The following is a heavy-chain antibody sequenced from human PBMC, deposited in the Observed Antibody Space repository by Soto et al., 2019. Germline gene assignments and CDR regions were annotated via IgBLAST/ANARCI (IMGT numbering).Heavy chain of an antibody. Sequence: QVQLQQWGAGLLKPSETLSLTCAVYGGSFSGYYWSWIRQPPGKGLEWIGEINHSGSTNYNPSLKGRVSISVDTSKNQFSLKLSSVTAADTAVYYCASRPIMITFGGVIAPDYWGQGTLVTVSS. CDR2: INHSGST. D-gene: IGHD3-16*02. CDR1: GGSFSGYY. CDR3: ASRPIMITFGGVIAPDY. J-gene: IGHJ4*02. V-gene: IGHV4-34*01.